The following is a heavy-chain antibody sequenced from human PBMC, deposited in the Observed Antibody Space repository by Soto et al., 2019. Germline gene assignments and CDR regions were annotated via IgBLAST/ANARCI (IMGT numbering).Heavy chain of an antibody. CDR2: ISGSGGST. V-gene: IGHV3-23*01. Sequence: EVQLLESGGGLVQPGGSLRLSCAASGFTFSSHAMSWVRQAPGKGLEWVSGISGSGGSTYYADSVKGRFTISRDNSKNTLYLRMNSLRAEDTAVYYCAKGEQLDPYYYYGMDLWGQGTTVTVSS. D-gene: IGHD6-6*01. CDR3: AKGEQLDPYYYYGMDL. J-gene: IGHJ6*02. CDR1: GFTFSSHA.